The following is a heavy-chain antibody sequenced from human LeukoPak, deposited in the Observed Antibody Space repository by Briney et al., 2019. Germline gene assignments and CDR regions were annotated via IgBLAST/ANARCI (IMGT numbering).Heavy chain of an antibody. J-gene: IGHJ4*02. CDR3: ARWPYYDILTGYRRIGLFDY. CDR1: GGSFTGYS. CDR2: KNNSGRT. D-gene: IGHD3-9*01. V-gene: IGHV4-34*01. Sequence: PSETLSLTRAVSGGSFTGYSWSWIRQPPGGGLEWIGEKNNSGRTTYKPPLTSRVTISVYTSKNQFSLKLSSVTAADTAVYYCARWPYYDILTGYRRIGLFDYWGQGTLVTVSS.